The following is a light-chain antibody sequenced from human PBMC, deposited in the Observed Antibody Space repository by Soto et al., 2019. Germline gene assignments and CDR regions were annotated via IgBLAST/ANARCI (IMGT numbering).Light chain of an antibody. V-gene: IGLV2-14*01. CDR2: DVS. CDR3: SSFTTSGSRHV. J-gene: IGLJ1*01. CDR1: SSDVGGNNH. Sequence: QSALTQPASVSGSPGQSLTISCTGTSSDVGGNNHISWYQQHPGKAPKLMIYDVSHRPSGVSNRFFGSKSGKTASLTISWLQDEDEADYWCSSFTTSGSRHVFGTGTKVTVL.